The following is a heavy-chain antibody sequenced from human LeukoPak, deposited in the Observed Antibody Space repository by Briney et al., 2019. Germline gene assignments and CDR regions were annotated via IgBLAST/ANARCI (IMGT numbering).Heavy chain of an antibody. CDR3: ARDRGWFGEISDAFDT. D-gene: IGHD3-10*01. Sequence: ASVKVSCKASGFTFTSYGISWVRQAPGQGLEWMGWISAYNGKINYAQKLQGRVTMTTDTSTSTAYMELSSLRSDDTAVYYCARDRGWFGEISDAFDTWGQGTVVTVSS. CDR2: ISAYNGKI. CDR1: GFTFTSYG. V-gene: IGHV1-18*04. J-gene: IGHJ3*02.